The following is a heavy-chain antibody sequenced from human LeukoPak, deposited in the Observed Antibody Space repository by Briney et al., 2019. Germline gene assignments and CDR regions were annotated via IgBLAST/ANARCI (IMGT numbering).Heavy chain of an antibody. Sequence: SVKVSCKASGGTFSSYAISWVRQAPGQGLEWMGGIIPIFGTANYAQKFQGRVTITTDESTSTAYMELSSLRSEDTAVYYCARAQGYCSGGSCYGYWGQGTLVTVSS. CDR3: ARAQGYCSGGSCYGY. J-gene: IGHJ4*02. V-gene: IGHV1-69*05. D-gene: IGHD2-15*01. CDR2: IIPIFGTA. CDR1: GGTFSSYA.